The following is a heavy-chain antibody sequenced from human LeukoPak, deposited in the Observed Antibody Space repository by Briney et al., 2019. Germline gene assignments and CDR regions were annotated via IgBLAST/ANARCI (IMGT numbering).Heavy chain of an antibody. CDR3: ARLAYCGGGCRGDYVDY. D-gene: IGHD2-21*02. CDR1: GVTFSSYW. J-gene: IGHJ4*02. CDR2: IKQDGSEK. Sequence: AGGSLRLSCTASGVTFSSYWMSWVRQAPGKGLEWVANIKQDGSEKYYVDSVKGRFTTSRDNAKNSLYLQMHSLRAEDTAVYYCARLAYCGGGCRGDYVDYWGQGPLVTVSS. V-gene: IGHV3-7*01.